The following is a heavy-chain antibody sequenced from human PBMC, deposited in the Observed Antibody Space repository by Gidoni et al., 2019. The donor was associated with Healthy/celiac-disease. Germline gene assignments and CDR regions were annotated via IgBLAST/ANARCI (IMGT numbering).Heavy chain of an antibody. V-gene: IGHV5-10-1*01. D-gene: IGHD3-16*01. CDR2: IDPSDSYT. CDR3: ARHQSYVWGENSWFDP. J-gene: IGHJ5*02. Sequence: VQLVQSGAEVKRPGESLRISCKGSGYSFTSYWISWVRQMPGKGLEWMGRIDPSDSYTNYSPSFQGHVTISADKSISTAYLQWSSLKASDTAMYYCARHQSYVWGENSWFDPRGQGTLVTVSS. CDR1: GYSFTSYW.